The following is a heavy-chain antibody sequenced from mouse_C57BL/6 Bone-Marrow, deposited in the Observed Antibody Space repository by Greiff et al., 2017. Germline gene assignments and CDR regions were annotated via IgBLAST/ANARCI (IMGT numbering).Heavy chain of an antibody. CDR2: IRNKANGYTT. D-gene: IGHD2-3*01. CDR1: GFTFTDYY. J-gene: IGHJ2*01. V-gene: IGHV7-3*01. Sequence: EVQLLESGGGLVQPGGSLRLSCAASGFTFTDYYMSWVRQPPGRALAWLGFIRNKANGYTTEYSASVTGRFTISRANSQRILDLQMNALRAEDSATYYCARWRDGPVDYWGQGTTLTVSS. CDR3: ARWRDGPVDY.